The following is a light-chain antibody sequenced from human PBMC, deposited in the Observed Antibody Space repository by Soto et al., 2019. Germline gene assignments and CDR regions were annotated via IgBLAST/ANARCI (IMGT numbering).Light chain of an antibody. J-gene: IGLJ2*01. CDR3: SSYSSSSALDVI. V-gene: IGLV2-14*01. CDR2: EVT. CDR1: NRDVGGYNY. Sequence: QSALAQPASVSGSPGQSITISCAGINRDVGGYNYVSWYQQYPGKAPKLIIYEVTYRPSGVSNRFSGSKSGNTASLTISGLQAEDEADYYCSSYSSSSALDVIFGGGTKVTVL.